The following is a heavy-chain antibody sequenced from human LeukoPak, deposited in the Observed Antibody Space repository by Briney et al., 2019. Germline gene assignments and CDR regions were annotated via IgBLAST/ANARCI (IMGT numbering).Heavy chain of an antibody. CDR3: ARGSSITMTSWFDP. D-gene: IGHD3-22*01. Sequence: PGGSLRLSCAASGFTFRSYSMNWVRQAPGKGLEWVSYIGTSSSTVYYADSVQGRFVISRDNAKNSLYLQMNSLTVEDTAVYYCARGSSITMTSWFDPWGQGTLVTVSS. CDR2: IGTSSSTV. CDR1: GFTFRSYS. J-gene: IGHJ5*02. V-gene: IGHV3-48*01.